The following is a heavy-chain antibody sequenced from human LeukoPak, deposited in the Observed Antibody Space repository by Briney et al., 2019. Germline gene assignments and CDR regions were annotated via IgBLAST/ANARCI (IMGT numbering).Heavy chain of an antibody. Sequence: ASVKVSCKASGGTFSSYAISWVRQAPGQGLEWMGGIIPIFGTANYAQKFQGRVTITADESTSTAYMELSSLRSEDTAVYYCATTTATSGSSLYWGQGTLVNVAS. CDR1: GGTFSSYA. CDR3: ATTTATSGSSLY. D-gene: IGHD6-19*01. CDR2: IIPIFGTA. J-gene: IGHJ4*02. V-gene: IGHV1-69*13.